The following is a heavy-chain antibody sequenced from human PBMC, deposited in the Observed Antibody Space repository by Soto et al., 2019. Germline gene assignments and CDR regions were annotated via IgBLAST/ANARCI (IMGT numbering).Heavy chain of an antibody. CDR1: GLIFSDYH. D-gene: IGHD6-19*01. J-gene: IGHJ6*02. Sequence: EVQLVESGGGLVQPGGSLRLSCAASGLIFSDYHMDWVRQAPGKGLEWVGRIRRKANSYTTEYAASVKGRFTLSRDDSPHSLYLQMNSLKSEDTAVYYCAMLGGWSGGSSGMDVWGQGTTVNVSS. CDR3: AMLGGWSGGSSGMDV. CDR2: IRRKANSYTT. V-gene: IGHV3-72*01.